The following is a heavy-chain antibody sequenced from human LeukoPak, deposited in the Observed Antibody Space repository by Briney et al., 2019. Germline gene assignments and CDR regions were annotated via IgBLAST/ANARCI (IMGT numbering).Heavy chain of an antibody. CDR1: GGSISSYY. CDR3: ARRITIFGVYAFDI. J-gene: IGHJ3*02. CDR2: IYYSGST. D-gene: IGHD3-3*01. V-gene: IGHV4-59*01. Sequence: SETLSLTCTVSGGSISSYYWSWILQPPGKGLEWIGYIYYSGSTNYNPSLKSRVTISVDTSKNQFSLKLSSVTAADTAVYYCARRITIFGVYAFDIWGQGTMVTVSS.